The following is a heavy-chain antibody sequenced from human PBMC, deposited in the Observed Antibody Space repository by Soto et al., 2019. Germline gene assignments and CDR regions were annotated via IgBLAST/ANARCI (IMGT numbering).Heavy chain of an antibody. CDR2: IKQDGSEK. Sequence: GGSLRLSCAASGFTFSSYWMSWVRQAPGKGLEWVANIKQDGSEKYYVDSVKGRFTISRDNAKNSLYLQMNSLRAEDTAVYYCAREAATVTFYYYYGMDVWGQGITVTVSS. CDR1: GFTFSSYW. D-gene: IGHD4-17*01. V-gene: IGHV3-7*01. CDR3: AREAATVTFYYYYGMDV. J-gene: IGHJ6*02.